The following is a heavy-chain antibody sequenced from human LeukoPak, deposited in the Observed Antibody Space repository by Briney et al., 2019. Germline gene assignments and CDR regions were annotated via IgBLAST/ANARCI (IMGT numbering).Heavy chain of an antibody. D-gene: IGHD6-13*01. V-gene: IGHV1-46*01. CDR1: GYTFTSYY. CDR3: ARTYSSSDEFDY. Sequence: ASVKVSCKASGYTFTSYYMHWVRQAPGQGLEWVGIINPSGGSTSYAQKFQGRVAMTRDTSTSRVYMEVSSLRSEDTAVYYCARTYSSSDEFDYWGQGTLVTVSS. CDR2: INPSGGST. J-gene: IGHJ4*02.